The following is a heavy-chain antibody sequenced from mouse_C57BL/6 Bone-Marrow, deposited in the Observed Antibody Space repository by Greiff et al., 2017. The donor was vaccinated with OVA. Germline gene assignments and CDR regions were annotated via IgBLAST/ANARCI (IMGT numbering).Heavy chain of an antibody. CDR3: ARHRWLPLYAMDY. CDR2: ISSGGSYT. J-gene: IGHJ4*01. Sequence: EVNVVESGGDLVKPGGSLKLSCAASGFTFSSYGMSWVRQTPDKRLEWVATISSGGSYTYYPDSVKGRFTISRDNAKNTLYLQMSSLKSEDTAMYYCARHRWLPLYAMDYWGQGTSVTVSS. CDR1: GFTFSSYG. D-gene: IGHD2-3*01. V-gene: IGHV5-6*01.